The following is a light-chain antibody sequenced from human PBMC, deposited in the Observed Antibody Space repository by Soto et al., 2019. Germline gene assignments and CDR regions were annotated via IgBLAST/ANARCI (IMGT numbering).Light chain of an antibody. Sequence: EIGLTQSPATLSLSPGERPTLSCRASETIRGLLAWYQQRPGQPPRPLIYDTSNRATGIPARFSGSGSGTDFTLTISGLEPAALGVYYCKQRHNWPITFGQGTRLDIK. CDR2: DTS. CDR1: ETIRGL. J-gene: IGKJ5*01. CDR3: KQRHNWPIT. V-gene: IGKV3-11*01.